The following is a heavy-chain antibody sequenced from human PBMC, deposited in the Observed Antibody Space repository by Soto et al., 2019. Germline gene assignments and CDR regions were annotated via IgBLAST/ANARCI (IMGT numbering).Heavy chain of an antibody. D-gene: IGHD4-17*01. CDR3: ASSKNYGDFIDY. CDR1: GGSISSYY. J-gene: IGHJ4*02. V-gene: IGHV4-59*01. Sequence: SETLSLTCTFSGGSISSYYWSWIRQPPGKGLEWIGYIYYSGSTNYNPSLKSRVTISVDTSKSQFSLKLSSVTAADTAVYYCASSKNYGDFIDYWGQGTLVTVS. CDR2: IYYSGST.